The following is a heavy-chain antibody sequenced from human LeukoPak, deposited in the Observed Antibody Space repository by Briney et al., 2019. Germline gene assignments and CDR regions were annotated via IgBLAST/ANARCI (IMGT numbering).Heavy chain of an antibody. Sequence: GGSLRLSCAASGFTFDDYAMHWVRHAPGKGLEWVSGISWNSGSIGYADSVKGRFTISRDNAKNSLYLQMNSLRAEDTALYYCAKGSPGDSNAFDIWGQGTMVTVSS. V-gene: IGHV3-9*01. CDR3: AKGSPGDSNAFDI. CDR1: GFTFDDYA. J-gene: IGHJ3*02. CDR2: ISWNSGSI. D-gene: IGHD7-27*01.